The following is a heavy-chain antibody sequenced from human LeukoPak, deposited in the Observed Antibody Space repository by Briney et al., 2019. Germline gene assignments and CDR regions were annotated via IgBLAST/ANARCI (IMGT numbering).Heavy chain of an antibody. V-gene: IGHV3-74*01. CDR1: GFTFSRYW. CDR2: INSDGSRT. D-gene: IGHD6-6*01. J-gene: IGHJ3*02. Sequence: GGSLRLSCEASGFTFSRYWMHWVRQAPGKGLVWVSRINSDGSRTTYADSVKGRFTISRDNAKNTLYLQMNSLRAEDTAVYYCASLFLCYGCSSSSDSFNIWAKGQWSPSLQ. CDR3: ASLFLCYGCSSSSDSFNI.